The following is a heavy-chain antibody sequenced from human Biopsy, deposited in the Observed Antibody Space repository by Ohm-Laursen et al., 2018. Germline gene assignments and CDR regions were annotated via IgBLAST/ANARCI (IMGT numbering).Heavy chain of an antibody. Sequence: SLRLSCAAPRLTFSDYFMSWIRQAPGKGLEWVSYISSSGITAHYADSVKGRFTISRDNAKNSLYLQMNSLRAEDTAVYYCARSRGSSGIATIYYYGMDVWGQGTTVTVSS. J-gene: IGHJ6*02. CDR1: RLTFSDYF. CDR3: ARSRGSSGIATIYYYGMDV. V-gene: IGHV3-11*04. CDR2: ISSSGITA. D-gene: IGHD3-10*01.